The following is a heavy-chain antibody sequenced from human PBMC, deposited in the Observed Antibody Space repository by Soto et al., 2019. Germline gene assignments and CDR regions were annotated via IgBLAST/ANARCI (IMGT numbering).Heavy chain of an antibody. V-gene: IGHV1-3*01. J-gene: IGHJ2*01. D-gene: IGHD1-26*01. CDR3: ARGGSLYWYFDL. CDR1: GXXXTSYA. Sequence: SVXVXCKXXGXXXTSYAMHWVRQAPGQRLEWMGWINAGNGNTKYSQKFQGRVTITRDTSASTAYMELSSLRSEDTAVYYCARGGSLYWYFDLWGRGTLVTVS. CDR2: INAGNGNT.